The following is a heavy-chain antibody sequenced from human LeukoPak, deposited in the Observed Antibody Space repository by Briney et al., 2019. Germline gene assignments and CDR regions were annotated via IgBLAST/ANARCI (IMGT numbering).Heavy chain of an antibody. CDR2: INPNSGGT. D-gene: IGHD6-19*01. CDR3: ARLGIAVAGNRLDY. J-gene: IGHJ4*02. V-gene: IGHV1-2*02. Sequence: EASVKVSCKASGYTFTGYYMHWVRQAPGQGLEWMGWINPNSGGTNYAQKFQGRVTMTRDTSISTAYMELSRLRSDDTAVYYCARLGIAVAGNRLDYWGQGTLVTVSS. CDR1: GYTFTGYY.